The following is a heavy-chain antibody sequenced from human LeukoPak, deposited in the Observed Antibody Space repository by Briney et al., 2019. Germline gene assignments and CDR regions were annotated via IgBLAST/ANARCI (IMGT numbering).Heavy chain of an antibody. J-gene: IGHJ4*02. CDR3: ARLGYYYDSSTY. D-gene: IGHD3-22*01. Sequence: SETLSLTCTVSGGSISSYYWSWIRQPPGKGLEWIGYIYYSGSTNYNPSLKSRVTISVDTSKNQFSLRLSSVTAADTAVYYCARLGYYYDSSTYWGQGTLVTVSS. CDR1: GGSISSYY. CDR2: IYYSGST. V-gene: IGHV4-59*08.